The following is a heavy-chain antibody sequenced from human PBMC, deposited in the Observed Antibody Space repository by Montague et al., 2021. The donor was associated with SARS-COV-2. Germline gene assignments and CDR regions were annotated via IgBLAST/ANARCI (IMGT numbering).Heavy chain of an antibody. CDR3: ARERGNDYGDY. J-gene: IGHJ4*02. CDR1: GFTFSSYG. Sequence: SRRLSCAASGFTFSSYGMHWVRQAPGKGLEWVAVIWYDGSSKYYADSVKGRFTISRDNSKNTLYLQMNSLRAEDTAVYYCARERGNDYGDYWGQGTLVTVSS. CDR2: IWYDGSSK. V-gene: IGHV3-33*01. D-gene: IGHD3-10*01.